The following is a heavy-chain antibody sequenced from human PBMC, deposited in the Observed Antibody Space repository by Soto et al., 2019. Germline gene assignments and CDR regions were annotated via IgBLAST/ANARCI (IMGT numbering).Heavy chain of an antibody. CDR3: ARVPLSRYYFDY. CDR2: IYYSGST. V-gene: IGHV4-31*03. Sequence: KSSETLSLTCTVSGGSISSGGYYWSWIRQHPGKGLEWIGYIYYSGSTYYNPSLKSRVTISVDTSKNQFSLKLSSVTAADTAVYYCARVPLSRYYFDYWGQGTLVTVSS. J-gene: IGHJ4*02. CDR1: GGSISSGGYY.